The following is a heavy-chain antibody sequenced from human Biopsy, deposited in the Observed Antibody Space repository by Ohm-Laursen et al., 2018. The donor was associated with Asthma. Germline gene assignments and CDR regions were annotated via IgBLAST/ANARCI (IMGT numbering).Heavy chain of an antibody. CDR2: INPPTGDT. Sequence: GASVKVSCNASGYTFTSYYIHWVRQAPGQGLEWVGIINPPTGDTSYAQKFLGRVTVTRDTSTSTVYMELSSLRSEDTAVYYCALNQFDYWGQGTLLTVSS. CDR3: ALNQFDY. V-gene: IGHV1-46*01. D-gene: IGHD1-14*01. CDR1: GYTFTSYY. J-gene: IGHJ4*02.